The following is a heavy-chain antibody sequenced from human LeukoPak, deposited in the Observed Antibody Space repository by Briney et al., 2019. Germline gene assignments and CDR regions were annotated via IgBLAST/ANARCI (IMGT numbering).Heavy chain of an antibody. Sequence: GGSPRLSCAASGFTVSSNYMSWVRQAPGKGLEWVSVIYSGGSTYSADSVKGRFTISRDNSKNTVYLQMNSLRAEDTAVYYCARNRENSGWFDYWGQGTLVTVSS. CDR1: GFTVSSNY. J-gene: IGHJ5*01. CDR3: ARNRENSGWFDY. V-gene: IGHV3-53*01. D-gene: IGHD6-19*01. CDR2: IYSGGST.